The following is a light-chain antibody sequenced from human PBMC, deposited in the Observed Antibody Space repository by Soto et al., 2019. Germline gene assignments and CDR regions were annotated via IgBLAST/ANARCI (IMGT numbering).Light chain of an antibody. V-gene: IGKV3-20*01. Sequence: EIVLTHSPGTLSLSPGERATLSCRASQSVSSSYLAWYQQKPGQAPRLLIYGASSRATGIPDRFSGSGSGTDFTLTISRLEPEDFAVSYCQQYGSSPTFGQGTKVEIK. CDR1: QSVSSSY. CDR2: GAS. J-gene: IGKJ1*01. CDR3: QQYGSSPT.